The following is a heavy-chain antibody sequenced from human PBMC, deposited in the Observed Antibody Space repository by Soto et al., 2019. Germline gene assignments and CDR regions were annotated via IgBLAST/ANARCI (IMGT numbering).Heavy chain of an antibody. V-gene: IGHV3-23*01. CDR2: MGGSNDDT. CDR3: AKDRVNHNSVWDPFDI. D-gene: IGHD1-20*01. J-gene: IGHJ3*02. Sequence: EVQLLESGGGLVQPGGSLRLSCAASGFTFSIFAMSWVRQAPGKGLEWASGMGGSNDDTYYADSVKGRFTISRDNSKNTLFLQMNSLRAEDTAVYYCAKDRVNHNSVWDPFDIWGQGTMVTVSS. CDR1: GFTFSIFA.